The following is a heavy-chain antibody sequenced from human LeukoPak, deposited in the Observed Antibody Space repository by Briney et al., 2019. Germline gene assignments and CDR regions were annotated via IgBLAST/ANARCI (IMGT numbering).Heavy chain of an antibody. CDR2: IKHDGSEK. CDR3: ARTLGYCSSTNCFLTFDY. Sequence: GGSLRLSCAASGFTFSSYWMTWVRQAPGRGLEWVANIKHDGSEKYYVDSVKGRFTISRDNAKNSLYLLMNSLRAEDTAVYYCARTLGYCSSTNCFLTFDYWGQGTLVTVSS. J-gene: IGHJ4*02. CDR1: GFTFSSYW. V-gene: IGHV3-7*04. D-gene: IGHD2-2*01.